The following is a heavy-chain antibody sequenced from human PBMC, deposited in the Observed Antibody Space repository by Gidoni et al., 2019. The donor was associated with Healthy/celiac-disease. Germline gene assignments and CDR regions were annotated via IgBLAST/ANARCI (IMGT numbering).Heavy chain of an antibody. J-gene: IGHJ4*02. Sequence: QLPLQDSGPRLVQPSETLSLTCTVSVGSIRSRSYYLGWIRQPPGKGLEWIGSIYYSGSTYYNPSLKSRVTISVDTSKNQFSLKLSSVTAADTAVYYCARLGGDSSGYYIDYWGQGTLVTVSS. CDR1: VGSIRSRSYY. CDR2: IYYSGST. CDR3: ARLGGDSSGYYIDY. V-gene: IGHV4-39*01. D-gene: IGHD3-22*01.